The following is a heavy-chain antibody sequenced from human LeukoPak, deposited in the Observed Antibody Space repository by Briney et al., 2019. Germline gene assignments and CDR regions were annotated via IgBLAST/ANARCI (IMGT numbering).Heavy chain of an antibody. CDR3: ARNSGSYYRYFDY. D-gene: IGHD1-26*01. J-gene: IGHJ4*02. CDR2: ISSSGSTI. CDR1: GFTLSDYY. V-gene: IGHV3-11*01. Sequence: GGSLRLSCAASGFTLSDYYMSWIRQAPGKGLEWVSYISSSGSTIYYADSVKGRFTISRDSAKNSLYLQMNSLRAEDTAVYYCARNSGSYYRYFDYWGQGTLVTVSS.